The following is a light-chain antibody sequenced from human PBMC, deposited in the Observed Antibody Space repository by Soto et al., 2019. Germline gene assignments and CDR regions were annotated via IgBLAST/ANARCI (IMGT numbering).Light chain of an antibody. CDR3: CSYAGSSTGV. CDR2: EGS. CDR1: SSDVGSYNL. J-gene: IGLJ2*01. Sequence: QSVLTQPASVSGSPGQSITISCTGTSSDVGSYNLVSWYQQHPGKAPKLMIYEGSKRPSGVSNRFSGSKSGNTASLTISGLQAEDEADSYCCSYAGSSTGVFGGGTKLTVL. V-gene: IGLV2-23*01.